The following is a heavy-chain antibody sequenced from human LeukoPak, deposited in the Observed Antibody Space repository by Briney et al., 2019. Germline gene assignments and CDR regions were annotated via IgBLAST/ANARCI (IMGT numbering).Heavy chain of an antibody. CDR1: SGSFSGYY. V-gene: IGHV4-34*01. CDR2: FNHNWGA. CDR3: VRDIGLGGKGFDP. D-gene: IGHD3-16*01. J-gene: IGHJ5*02. Sequence: PSETLSLTCAVYSGSFSGYYWTWFRQPPGKGLEWIGEFNHNWGAKYNPSLKSRVTISVDTSKNQFSLKLSSVTAADTAFYYCVRDIGLGGKGFDPWGQGTLVAVSS.